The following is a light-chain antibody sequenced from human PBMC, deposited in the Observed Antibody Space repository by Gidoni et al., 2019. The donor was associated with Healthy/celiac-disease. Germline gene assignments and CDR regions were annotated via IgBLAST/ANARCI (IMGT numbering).Light chain of an antibody. Sequence: QSPLTPPPSVSVFPCQSVTIACTGNSSDVGGYNYGSWYQQHPGKAPKLKIYDVSKRPSGVPDRFFGSKSGNTASLTISGLQAEDEADYYWCSYAGSYTWVFGGGTKLTVL. J-gene: IGLJ3*02. CDR3: CSYAGSYTWV. V-gene: IGLV2-11*01. CDR1: SSDVGGYNY. CDR2: DVS.